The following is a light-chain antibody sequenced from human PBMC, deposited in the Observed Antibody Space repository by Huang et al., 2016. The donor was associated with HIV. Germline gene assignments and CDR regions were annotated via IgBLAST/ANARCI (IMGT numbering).Light chain of an antibody. CDR2: GAS. Sequence: ERVMTQSPATLSVAPGERVTLSCKSHSVSSNLAWYQQKPGPAPRLLIHGASTRATGSPARFRGSGSGTEFTLAISSLQSEDSGVYFCQQYDNWPLTFGQGTRLEIK. V-gene: IGKV3-15*01. CDR3: QQYDNWPLT. J-gene: IGKJ5*01. CDR1: HSVSSN.